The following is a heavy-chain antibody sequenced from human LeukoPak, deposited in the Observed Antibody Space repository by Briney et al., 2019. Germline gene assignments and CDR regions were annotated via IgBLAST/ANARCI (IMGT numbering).Heavy chain of an antibody. J-gene: IGHJ4*02. Sequence: ARSLRLSCAASGFTFSSYGMHWVRQAPGKGLEWVAVISYDGSNKYYADSVKGRFTISRDNSKNTLYLQMNSLRAEDTAVYYCAKDRETTLDYWGQGTLVTVSS. V-gene: IGHV3-30*18. CDR2: ISYDGSNK. CDR3: AKDRETTLDY. CDR1: GFTFSSYG. D-gene: IGHD4-11*01.